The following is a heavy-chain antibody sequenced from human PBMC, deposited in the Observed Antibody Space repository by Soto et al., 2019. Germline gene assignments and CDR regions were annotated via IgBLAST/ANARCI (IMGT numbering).Heavy chain of an antibody. CDR1: GFTFSRYG. V-gene: IGHV3-30*18. CDR3: AKDGLHDGGFDY. CDR2: ISYDGSNK. Sequence: QVQLVESGGGVVQPGRSLRLSCAASGFTFSRYGMHWVRPAPGKGLEWVAVISYDGSNKYYADSVKGRFTISRDNSKNTLYLQMNSLRAEDTAVYYWAKDGLHDGGFDYWGQGTLVTVSS. D-gene: IGHD4-17*01. J-gene: IGHJ4*02.